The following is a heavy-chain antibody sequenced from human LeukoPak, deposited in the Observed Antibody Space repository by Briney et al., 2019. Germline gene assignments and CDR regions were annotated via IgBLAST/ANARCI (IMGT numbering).Heavy chain of an antibody. CDR2: ISAYNGNT. Sequence: ASVKVSCKASGYTFTSYGISWVRQAPGQGLEWMGWISAYNGNTNYAQKLQGRVTTTTDTSTSTAYMELRSLRSDDTAVYYCARVAPSRGGNSGGDYWGQGTLSPSPQ. D-gene: IGHD4-23*01. J-gene: IGHJ4*02. V-gene: IGHV1-18*01. CDR3: ARVAPSRGGNSGGDY. CDR1: GYTFTSYG.